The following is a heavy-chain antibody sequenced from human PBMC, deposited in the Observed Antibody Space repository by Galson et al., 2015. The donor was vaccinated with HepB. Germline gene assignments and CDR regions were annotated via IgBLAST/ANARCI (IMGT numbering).Heavy chain of an antibody. CDR3: ARSGRFGIAAADHGLY. CDR2: INVGNGNT. CDR1: GYTFTMYA. Sequence: SVKVSCKASGYTFTMYAMHWVRQAPGQRPEWMGWINVGNGNTKYSQKFQGRVTITRDISASTAYMELGSLKSEDTAVYYCARSGRFGIAAADHGLYWGQGTLVTVSS. V-gene: IGHV1-3*01. D-gene: IGHD6-13*01. J-gene: IGHJ4*02.